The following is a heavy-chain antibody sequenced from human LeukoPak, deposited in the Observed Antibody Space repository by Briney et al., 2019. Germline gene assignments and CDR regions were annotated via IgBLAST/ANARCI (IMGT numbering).Heavy chain of an antibody. CDR3: ASYDSSGYYWTW. CDR1: GGTFSSYA. D-gene: IGHD3-22*01. V-gene: IGHV1-69*04. J-gene: IGHJ4*02. Sequence: GASVKVSCKASGGTFSSYAISWVRQAPGQGLEWMGRIIPIFVIANYAQKFQGRGTITADKSTSTAYMELSSLRSEDTAVYYCASYDSSGYYWTWWGQGTLVTVSS. CDR2: IIPIFVIA.